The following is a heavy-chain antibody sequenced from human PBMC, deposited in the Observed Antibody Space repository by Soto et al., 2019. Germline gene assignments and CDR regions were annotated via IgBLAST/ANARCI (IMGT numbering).Heavy chain of an antibody. J-gene: IGHJ5*02. CDR1: GFSFSISP. CDR2: ISYDGTNK. CDR3: TRDASRDSSARGWFDP. V-gene: IGHV3-30-3*01. D-gene: IGHD6-13*01. Sequence: PGGSLRLSCAASGFSFSISPMHWVRQAPGKGPEWVALISYDGTNKFYADSVKGRFTISGDNAKNSLHLQMNSLRAEDTAVYYCTRDASRDSSARGWFDPWGPGTLVTVSS.